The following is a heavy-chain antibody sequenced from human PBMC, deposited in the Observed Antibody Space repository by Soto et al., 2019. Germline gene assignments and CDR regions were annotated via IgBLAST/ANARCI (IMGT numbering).Heavy chain of an antibody. D-gene: IGHD3-10*01. CDR3: ARFFGSYGMDV. CDR1: GGTFSSYT. CDR2: IIPILGIP. J-gene: IGHJ6*02. V-gene: IGHV1-69*02. Sequence: QVQLVQSGAEVKKPGYSVKVSCKASGGTFSSYTISWVRQAPGQGLEWMGRIIPILGIPNYAQKFQGRVTITADKSTSTAYMELSSLRSEDTAMYYCARFFGSYGMDVWGQGTTVTVSS.